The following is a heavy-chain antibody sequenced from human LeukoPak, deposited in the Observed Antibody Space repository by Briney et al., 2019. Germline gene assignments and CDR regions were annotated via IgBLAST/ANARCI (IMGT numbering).Heavy chain of an antibody. CDR2: IYYSGST. Sequence: SETLSLTCTVSGGSISSGDYFWSWIRQPPGKGLEWIGYIYYSGSTYYNPSLKSRVNISVDTSKNQFSLKLSSVTAADTAVYYCARALRLWGGNSGIAFDIWGQGTMVTVSS. V-gene: IGHV4-30-4*01. D-gene: IGHD4-23*01. CDR3: ARALRLWGGNSGIAFDI. J-gene: IGHJ3*02. CDR1: GGSISSGDYF.